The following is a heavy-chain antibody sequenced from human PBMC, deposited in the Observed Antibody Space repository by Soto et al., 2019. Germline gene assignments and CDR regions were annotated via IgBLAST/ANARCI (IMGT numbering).Heavy chain of an antibody. Sequence: QITLNESGPTVVRPTETLTLTCRFSGFSLTTSGVRVGWIRQSPGKAPVWLALIYWDDDKRYSASLKSRLTITKDTSKNQVVLTVSDLDPTDTATYYCAHRVLRTVFGLVTTTAIYFDFWGQGTPVAVSS. CDR1: GFSLTTSGVR. CDR3: AHRVLRTVFGLVTTTAIYFDF. CDR2: IYWDDDK. V-gene: IGHV2-5*02. J-gene: IGHJ4*02. D-gene: IGHD3-3*01.